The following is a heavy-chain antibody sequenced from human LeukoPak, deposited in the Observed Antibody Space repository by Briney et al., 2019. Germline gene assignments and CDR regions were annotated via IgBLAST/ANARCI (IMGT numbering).Heavy chain of an antibody. J-gene: IGHJ5*02. V-gene: IGHV4-4*07. Sequence: SETLSLTCTVSGGSISSYYWSWIRQPAGKGLEWLGRIYTSGSTNYNPSLKSRVTMSVDTSKNQFSLKLSSVTAADTAVYYCARDLSRIQLWFGENWFDPWGQGTLVTVSS. CDR2: IYTSGST. CDR3: ARDLSRIQLWFGENWFDP. D-gene: IGHD5-18*01. CDR1: GGSISSYY.